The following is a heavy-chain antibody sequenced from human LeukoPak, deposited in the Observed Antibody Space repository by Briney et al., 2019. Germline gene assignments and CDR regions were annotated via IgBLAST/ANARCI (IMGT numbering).Heavy chain of an antibody. D-gene: IGHD3-3*01. CDR1: GGSISSGGYY. J-gene: IGHJ6*02. CDR3: ARSGSYDFWSGYLGDYYYYGMDV. CDR2: IYYSGST. Sequence: PSQTLSLTCTASGGSISSGGYYWSWIRQHPGKGLEWIGYIYYSGSTYYNPSLKSRVTISVDTSKNQFSLKLSSVTAADTAVHYCARSGSYDFWSGYLGDYYYYGMDVWGQGTTVTVSS. V-gene: IGHV4-31*03.